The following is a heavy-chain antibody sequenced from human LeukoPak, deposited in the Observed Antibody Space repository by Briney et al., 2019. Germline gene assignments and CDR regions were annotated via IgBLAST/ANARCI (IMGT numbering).Heavy chain of an antibody. Sequence: ASVKVSCKASGYTFTGYYMHWVRQAPGQGLEWMGIINPSGGSTSYAQKFQGRVTMTRDTSTSTVYMELSSLRSEDTAVYYCASVVLMVYAMEYWGQGTQVAVSS. V-gene: IGHV1-46*01. CDR2: INPSGGST. CDR3: ASVVLMVYAMEY. CDR1: GYTFTGYY. J-gene: IGHJ4*02. D-gene: IGHD2-8*01.